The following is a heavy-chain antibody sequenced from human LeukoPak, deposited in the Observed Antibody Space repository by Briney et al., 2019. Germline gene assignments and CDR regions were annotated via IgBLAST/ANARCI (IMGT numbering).Heavy chain of an antibody. D-gene: IGHD2-21*01. Sequence: GGSLRLSCAASGLTLSSYAVSWVRQAPGKGLEWVSGISGSTGKTYYADSVKGRFTISRDTSKNTVSLQMNSLRAEDTAIYYRAKDLESYCGTTACGRFDYWGQGTLVTVSS. J-gene: IGHJ4*02. CDR3: AKDLESYCGTTACGRFDY. V-gene: IGHV3-23*01. CDR2: ISGSTGKT. CDR1: GLTLSSYA.